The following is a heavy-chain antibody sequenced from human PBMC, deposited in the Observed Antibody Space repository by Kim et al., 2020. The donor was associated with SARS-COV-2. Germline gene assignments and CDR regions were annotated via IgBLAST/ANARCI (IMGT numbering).Heavy chain of an antibody. V-gene: IGHV3-72*01. CDR2: SRNKADRYNT. Sequence: GGSLRLSCAGSGFIVSDHYMDWVRQAPGKGLEWVARSRNKADRYNTAYAASGKGSFTIERDDSKTSVYLQMNSLEAEDMAVYYCTRDIRVSRISYFASWGPGTLVTVSS. D-gene: IGHD1-20*01. CDR3: TRDIRVSRISYFAS. J-gene: IGHJ4*02. CDR1: GFIVSDHY.